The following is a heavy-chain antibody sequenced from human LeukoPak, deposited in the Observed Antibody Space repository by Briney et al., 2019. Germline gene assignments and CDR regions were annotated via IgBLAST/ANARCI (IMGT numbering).Heavy chain of an antibody. V-gene: IGHV1-2*02. CDR3: ARANFLYCSSTTCLFDH. CDR1: GYTFTDYY. D-gene: IGHD2-2*01. Sequence: ASVKVSCKASGYTFTDYYLHWVRQAPGQGFEWMGWINPNSGDTNYAQKFQGRVTMTRDTSISTAHMEMSRLRSDDTAVYYCARANFLYCSSTTCLFDHWGQGTLVTVSS. CDR2: INPNSGDT. J-gene: IGHJ4*02.